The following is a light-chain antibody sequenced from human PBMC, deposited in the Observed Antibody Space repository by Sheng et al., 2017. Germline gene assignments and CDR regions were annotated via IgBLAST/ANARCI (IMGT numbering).Light chain of an antibody. CDR1: NIGRQS. Sequence: SSGLTQPPSVSVAPGQTARITCGGDNIGRQSVHWYQQKPGQAPVLVIYDDTDRPSGIPDRFSGSDSGNTATLTITRVEAGDEADYYCQVWDSSTDHVLFVGGTKVTVL. CDR2: DDT. J-gene: IGLJ2*01. CDR3: QVWDSSTDHVL. V-gene: IGLV3-21*02.